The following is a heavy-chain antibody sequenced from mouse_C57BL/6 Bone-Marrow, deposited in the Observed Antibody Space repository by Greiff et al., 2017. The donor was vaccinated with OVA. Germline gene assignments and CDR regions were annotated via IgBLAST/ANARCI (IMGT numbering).Heavy chain of an antibody. Sequence: VHVKQSGPVLVKPGASVKMSCKASGYTFTDYYMNWVKQSHGKSLEWIGVLNPYNGGTSYNQKLKGKDTLTVDKSSSTAYMELNSLTSEDSAVYYCARSYDFAYWGQGTLVTVSA. CDR1: GYTFTDYY. D-gene: IGHD2-3*01. CDR2: LNPYNGGT. CDR3: ARSYDFAY. V-gene: IGHV1-19*01. J-gene: IGHJ3*01.